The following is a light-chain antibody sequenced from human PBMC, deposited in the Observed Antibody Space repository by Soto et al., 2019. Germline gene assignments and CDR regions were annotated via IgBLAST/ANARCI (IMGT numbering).Light chain of an antibody. CDR2: GAS. CDR1: QSVSSSY. CDR3: QQYVISLKWK. Sequence: ENVLTQSPGTLSLSPGERDTLSCRASQSVSSSYLAGYQQKPGQAPRHLIYGASSRATGIPDRFSGSGSGTDFTLTISRLQPEDFALYYCQQYVISLKWKFGQGTNGEIK. V-gene: IGKV3-20*01. J-gene: IGKJ1*01.